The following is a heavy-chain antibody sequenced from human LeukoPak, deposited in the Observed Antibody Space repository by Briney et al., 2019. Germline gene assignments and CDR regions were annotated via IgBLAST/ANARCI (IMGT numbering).Heavy chain of an antibody. D-gene: IGHD5-18*01. V-gene: IGHV1-2*06. CDR3: ATLEQGGYRDYYFDY. CDR1: GYTFTGYY. Sequence: ASVKVSCKASGYTFTGYYMHWVRQAPGQGLEWMGRINPNSGGTNYAQKFQGRVTMTRDTSISTAYMEPSRLRSDDTAVYYCATLEQGGYRDYYFDYWGQGTLVTVSS. CDR2: INPNSGGT. J-gene: IGHJ4*02.